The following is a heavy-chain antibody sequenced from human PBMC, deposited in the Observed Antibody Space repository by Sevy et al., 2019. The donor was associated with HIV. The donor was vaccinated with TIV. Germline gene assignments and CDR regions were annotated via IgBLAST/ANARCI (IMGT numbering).Heavy chain of an antibody. Sequence: GGSLRLSCVASGFTFDTYWMQWVRQAPGKGLEWVANIRQDGNEIYYADSVKGRFTISRDNAKESVYLQMSNVRVEDTGIDYCASRCFDLWGQGTLVTVSS. J-gene: IGHJ4*02. CDR1: GFTFDTYW. D-gene: IGHD3-16*02. V-gene: IGHV3-7*01. CDR2: IRQDGNEI. CDR3: ASRCFDL.